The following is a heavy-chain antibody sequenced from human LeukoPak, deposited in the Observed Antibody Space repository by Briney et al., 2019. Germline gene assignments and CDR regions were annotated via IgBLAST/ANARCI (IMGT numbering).Heavy chain of an antibody. CDR1: GGSISSYY. V-gene: IGHV4-4*07. CDR3: ARRKRTNAFDI. CDR2: IYTSGST. Sequence: PSETLSLTCTVSGGSISSYYWSWIRQPAGKGLEWIGRIYTSGSTYYNPSLKSRVTISVDTSKNQFSLKLSSVTAADTAVYYCARRKRTNAFDIWGQGTMVTVSS. J-gene: IGHJ3*02.